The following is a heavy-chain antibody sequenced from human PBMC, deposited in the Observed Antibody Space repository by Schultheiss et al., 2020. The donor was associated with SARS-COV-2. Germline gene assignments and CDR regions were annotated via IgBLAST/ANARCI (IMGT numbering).Heavy chain of an antibody. Sequence: GGSLRLSCAASGFTFSSYGMHWVRQAPGKGLEWVAVISYDGSNKYYADSVKGRFTISRDNSKNTLYLQMNSLRAEDTAVYYCAKGRTVITTYYVDYWGQGTLVTVSS. D-gene: IGHD3-22*01. J-gene: IGHJ4*02. CDR3: AKGRTVITTYYVDY. CDR1: GFTFSSYG. V-gene: IGHV3-30*19. CDR2: ISYDGSNK.